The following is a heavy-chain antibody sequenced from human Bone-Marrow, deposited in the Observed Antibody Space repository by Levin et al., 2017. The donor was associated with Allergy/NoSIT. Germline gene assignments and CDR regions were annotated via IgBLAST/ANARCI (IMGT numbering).Heavy chain of an antibody. J-gene: IGHJ4*02. CDR2: ISAKDGNI. CDR1: GYTFTNYG. CDR3: SVGWGGDGNGYFNY. Sequence: ASVKVSCKTSGYTFTNYGISWVRQAPGQGLEWMGWISAKDGNINYAQKVQGRVTLSTDISTSTAYMELRTLRSDDTAVYYWSVGWGGDGNGYFNYWGQGTLVTVSS. D-gene: IGHD2-8*01. V-gene: IGHV1-18*01.